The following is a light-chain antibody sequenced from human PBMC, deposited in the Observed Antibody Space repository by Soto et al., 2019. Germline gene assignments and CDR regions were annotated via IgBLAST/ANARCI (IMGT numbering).Light chain of an antibody. CDR1: RSDVGGYNY. CDR3: SSYAGTNNLL. J-gene: IGLJ2*01. V-gene: IGLV2-8*01. CDR2: EVN. Sequence: QSALTQPPSASGSPGQSVTISCTGTRSDVGGYNYVSWYQHHPGKAPKLIIYEVNKRPSGVPDRFSGPKSDNTASLTVSGLQAEDEADYYCSSYAGTNNLLFGGGTKLTVL.